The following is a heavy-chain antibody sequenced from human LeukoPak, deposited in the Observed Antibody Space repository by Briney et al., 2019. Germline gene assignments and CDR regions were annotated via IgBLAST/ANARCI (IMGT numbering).Heavy chain of an antibody. CDR1: VFTFSTYW. J-gene: IGHJ1*01. D-gene: IGHD3-22*01. CDR3: ARAPSEIGGYYPEYFRH. Sequence: GGSLRLSCAASVFTFSTYWMHWVRQAPGKALVWVSRIKSDGGTNYADSVKGRFTISRDNAKKTVSLQMNSLRPEDTGVYYCARAPSEIGGYYPEYFRHWGQGTLVTVSS. CDR2: IKSDGGT. V-gene: IGHV3-74*01.